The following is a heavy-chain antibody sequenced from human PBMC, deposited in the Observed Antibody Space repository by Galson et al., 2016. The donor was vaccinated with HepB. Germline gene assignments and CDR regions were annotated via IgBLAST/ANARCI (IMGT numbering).Heavy chain of an antibody. CDR3: ARDFAEYIEFQLPSIDY. Sequence: SLRLSCAASGFTFSNFWMHWVRQAPGKGLEWLAVIWYDASNIYYADSVKGRFTISRDNSKNMLYLQMDSLRVEDTSVYYCARDFAEYIEFQLPSIDYWGQGSRVTVSS. CDR2: IWYDASNI. V-gene: IGHV3-33*08. CDR1: GFTFSNFW. D-gene: IGHD2-2*01. J-gene: IGHJ4*02.